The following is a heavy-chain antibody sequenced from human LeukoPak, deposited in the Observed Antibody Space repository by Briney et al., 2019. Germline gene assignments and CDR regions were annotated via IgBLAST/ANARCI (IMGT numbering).Heavy chain of an antibody. D-gene: IGHD3-16*01. Sequence: PGGSLRLSCAASGFTFSSYGMHWVRQAPGKGLEWVAVISYDGSNKYYADSVKGRFTISRDNAKNSLYLQMNSLRAEDTALYYCAKPRRGGDGFDYWGQGTLVTVSS. CDR1: GFTFSSYG. J-gene: IGHJ4*02. CDR3: AKPRRGGDGFDY. CDR2: ISYDGSNK. V-gene: IGHV3-30*18.